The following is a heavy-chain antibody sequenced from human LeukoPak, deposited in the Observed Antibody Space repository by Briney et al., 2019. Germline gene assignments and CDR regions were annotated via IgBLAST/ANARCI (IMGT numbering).Heavy chain of an antibody. J-gene: IGHJ4*02. Sequence: SQTLSLTCTVSGGSISSGGYYWSWIRQHPGKGLEWIGYIYYSGSTYYNPSLKSRVTISVDTSKNQFSLKLSSVTAADTAVYYCARKLKWFGEYYFDYWGQGTLATVSS. CDR3: ARKLKWFGEYYFDY. CDR2: IYYSGST. D-gene: IGHD3-10*01. CDR1: GGSISSGGYY. V-gene: IGHV4-31*03.